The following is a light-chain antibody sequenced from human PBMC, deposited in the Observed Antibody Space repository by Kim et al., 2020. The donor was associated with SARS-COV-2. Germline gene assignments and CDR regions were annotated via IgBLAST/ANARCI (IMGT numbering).Light chain of an antibody. Sequence: PGERATLSCRASQSVSSYLAWYQQKPGQAPRLLIYDASNRATGIPARFSGSGSGTDFTLTISSLEPEDFAVYYCQQRSNWPVTFGQGTRLEIK. CDR1: QSVSSY. V-gene: IGKV3-11*01. CDR3: QQRSNWPVT. CDR2: DAS. J-gene: IGKJ5*01.